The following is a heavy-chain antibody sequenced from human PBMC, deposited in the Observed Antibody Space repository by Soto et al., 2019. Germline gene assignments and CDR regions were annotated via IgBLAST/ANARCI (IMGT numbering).Heavy chain of an antibody. V-gene: IGHV3-23*01. D-gene: IGHD5-12*01. Sequence: GGSLRLSCAASGFTFSSYAMSWVRQAPGKGLEWVSAISGGGGSTSYADSVKGRFTISRDNSKNTLYLQLNSLRAEDTAVYYCARGDGIYSGYDKGAFDIWGQGTMVTVSS. CDR1: GFTFSSYA. J-gene: IGHJ3*02. CDR3: ARGDGIYSGYDKGAFDI. CDR2: ISGGGGST.